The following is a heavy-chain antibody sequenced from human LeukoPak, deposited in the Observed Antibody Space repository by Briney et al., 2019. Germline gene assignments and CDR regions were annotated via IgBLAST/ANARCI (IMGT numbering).Heavy chain of an antibody. CDR3: ARDLGYDSVDY. CDR1: AFISSDYY. D-gene: IGHD5-12*01. Sequence: GGSLRLSCAASAFISSDYYMSWIRQAPGKALEWISYISSSGTTIYYADSVRGRFTISRDKAMNSLYLQMRSLRAEDTAVYYCARDLGYDSVDYWGQGTLVTVSS. V-gene: IGHV3-11*01. J-gene: IGHJ4*02. CDR2: ISSSGTTI.